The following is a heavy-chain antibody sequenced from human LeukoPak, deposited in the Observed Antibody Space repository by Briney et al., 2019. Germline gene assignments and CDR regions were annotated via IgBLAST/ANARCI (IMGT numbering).Heavy chain of an antibody. D-gene: IGHD3-22*01. V-gene: IGHV1-69*04. CDR3: AGEYYYDSSGYYRGVY. CDR1: GGTFSSYA. Sequence: SVKVSCKASGGTFSSYAISWVRQAPGQGLGWMGRIIPILGIANYAQKFQGRVTITADKSTSTAHMELSSLRSEDTAVYYCAGEYYYDSSGYYRGVYWGQGTLVTVSS. CDR2: IIPILGIA. J-gene: IGHJ4*02.